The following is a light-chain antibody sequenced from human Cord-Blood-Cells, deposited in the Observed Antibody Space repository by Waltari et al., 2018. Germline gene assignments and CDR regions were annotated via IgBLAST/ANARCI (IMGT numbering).Light chain of an antibody. Sequence: QSALTQPPSASGSPGQSVTISCTGTSSDVGGYNHVSWYQQHPGKAPKLMIYEVSKRPAGVTGRYSRPRFDNSPSVPVSGLRAADGARYYFSSYARCNYFEVVFGGGTQLA. CDR2: EVS. V-gene: IGLV2-8*01. CDR1: SSDVGGYNH. CDR3: SSYARCNYFEVV. J-gene: IGLJ2*01.